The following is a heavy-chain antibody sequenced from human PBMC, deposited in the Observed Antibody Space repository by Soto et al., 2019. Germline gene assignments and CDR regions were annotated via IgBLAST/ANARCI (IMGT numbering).Heavy chain of an antibody. CDR1: GGSISSYY. CDR3: AREDYGSGSLYHYYGMDV. Sequence: QVQLQESGPGLVEPSETLSLTCTVSGGSISSYYWSWIRQPPGKGLEWIGYIYYSGSTAYNPSLRSRVTISADXXKXQXSLHLSSVTAADTAVYYCAREDYGSGSLYHYYGMDVWGQGTTVTVSS. D-gene: IGHD3-10*01. CDR2: IYYSGST. V-gene: IGHV4-59*12. J-gene: IGHJ6*02.